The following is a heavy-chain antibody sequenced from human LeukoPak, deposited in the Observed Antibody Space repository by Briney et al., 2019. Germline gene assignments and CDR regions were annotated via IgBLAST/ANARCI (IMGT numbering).Heavy chain of an antibody. D-gene: IGHD3-10*01. V-gene: IGHV1-2*02. CDR3: ARDSSETGITMVRGTDY. J-gene: IGHJ4*02. CDR1: GYTFTNYG. CDR2: INPNSGGT. Sequence: ASVKVSCKASGYTFTNYGISWVRQAPGQGLEWMGWINPNSGGTNYAQKFQGRVTMTRDTSISTAYMELSRLRSDDTAVYYCARDSSETGITMVRGTDYWGQGTLVTVSS.